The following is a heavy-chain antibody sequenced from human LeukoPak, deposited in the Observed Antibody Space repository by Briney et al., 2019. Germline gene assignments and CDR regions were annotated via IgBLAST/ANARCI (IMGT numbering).Heavy chain of an antibody. CDR2: IKPDGSEK. CDR3: ASYLYWWSDLGY. V-gene: IGHV3-7*01. CDR1: GSTFTTYW. D-gene: IGHD2-8*02. J-gene: IGHJ4*02. Sequence: PGGSLRLSCAPSGSTFTTYWMSWVRQAPGKGLEWLANIKPDGSEKNYVDSVRGRFTISRDNAKNSLYLQMNSLRVEDTAVYYCASYLYWWSDLGYWGQGTLVTVSS.